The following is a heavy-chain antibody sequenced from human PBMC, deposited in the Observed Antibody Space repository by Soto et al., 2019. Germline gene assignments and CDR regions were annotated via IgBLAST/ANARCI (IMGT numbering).Heavy chain of an antibody. CDR1: GFTFSSCA. V-gene: IGHV3-74*01. CDR2: INSDGSIT. D-gene: IGHD3-10*01. Sequence: PGGSLRLSCAASGFTFSSCAMDWVRQAPGKGLVWVSGINSDGSITSYVDSVKGRFTVTRDNAKNTAYLQMNSLRVEDTAVYYCLLYFGSYWGQGTLVTVSS. CDR3: LLYFGSY. J-gene: IGHJ4*02.